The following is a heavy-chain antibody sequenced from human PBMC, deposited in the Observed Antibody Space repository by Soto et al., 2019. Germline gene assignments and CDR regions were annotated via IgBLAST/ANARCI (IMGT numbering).Heavy chain of an antibody. Sequence: SETLSLTCAVYGGSFSGYYWSWIRQPPGKGLEWIGEINHSGSTNYNPSLKSRVTISVDTSKNQFSLKLSSVTAADTAVYYCARDRTYYDSSGYHWFDPWGQGTLVTVSS. V-gene: IGHV4-34*01. CDR1: GGSFSGYY. J-gene: IGHJ5*02. CDR2: INHSGST. D-gene: IGHD3-22*01. CDR3: ARDRTYYDSSGYHWFDP.